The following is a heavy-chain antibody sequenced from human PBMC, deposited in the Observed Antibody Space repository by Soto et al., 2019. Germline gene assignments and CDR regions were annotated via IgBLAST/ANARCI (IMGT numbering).Heavy chain of an antibody. CDR2: IYSGGST. Sequence: LRLSCAASGFTVSSNYMSWVRQAPGKGLEWVSVIYSGGSTYYADSVKGRFTISRDNSKNTLYLQMNSLRAEDTAVYYCASTIITTDAFDIWGQGTMVTVSS. J-gene: IGHJ3*02. V-gene: IGHV3-53*01. CDR3: ASTIITTDAFDI. CDR1: GFTVSSNY. D-gene: IGHD3-22*01.